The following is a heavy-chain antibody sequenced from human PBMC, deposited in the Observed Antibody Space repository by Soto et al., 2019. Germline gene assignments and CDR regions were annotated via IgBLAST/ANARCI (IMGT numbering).Heavy chain of an antibody. CDR1: GGSISSYY. Sequence: SETLSLTCTVSGGSISSYYWSWIRQPPGKGLEWIGYIYHRGSTNYNPSLKSRVTITVDRSKNQFSLKLSSVTAADSAVDYCARGVTTVTTFDYWGQGTLVTVPS. CDR3: ARGVTTVTTFDY. CDR2: IYHRGST. V-gene: IGHV4-59*12. J-gene: IGHJ4*02. D-gene: IGHD4-17*01.